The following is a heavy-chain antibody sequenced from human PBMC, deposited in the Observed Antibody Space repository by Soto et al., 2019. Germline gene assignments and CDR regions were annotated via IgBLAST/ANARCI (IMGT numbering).Heavy chain of an antibody. CDR2: IYYSGST. CDR1: GGSVSSGSYY. J-gene: IGHJ3*02. V-gene: IGHV4-61*01. CDR3: PRPHCSSTICYYDSLDI. D-gene: IGHD2-2*01. Sequence: SETLSLTCTVSGGSVSSGSYYWSWIRQPPGKGLEWIGYIYYSGSTNYNPSLKSRVTISVDTSKNQFSLKLSSVTAADTAVYYWPRPHCSSTICYYDSLDIWGQGT.